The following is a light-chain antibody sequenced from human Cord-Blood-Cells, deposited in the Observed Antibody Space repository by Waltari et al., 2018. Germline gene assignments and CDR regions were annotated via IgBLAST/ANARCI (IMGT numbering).Light chain of an antibody. CDR2: LGS. Sequence: DIVMTQSPLPLPVTPGEPAYISCRSSQSLLHSNGYNYLDWYLQKPGQSPQLLIYLGSNRASGVPDRFSGSGSGTDFTLKISRVEAEDVGVYYCMQALQTPLTFGGGTKVEIK. CDR3: MQALQTPLT. V-gene: IGKV2-28*01. CDR1: QSLLHSNGYNY. J-gene: IGKJ4*01.